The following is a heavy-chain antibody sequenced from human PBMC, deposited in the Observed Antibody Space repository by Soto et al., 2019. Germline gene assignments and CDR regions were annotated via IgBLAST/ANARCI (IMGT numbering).Heavy chain of an antibody. D-gene: IGHD3-10*01. CDR1: GFTFSSYA. CDR3: ATPPREHNYGSGGGEEWFDP. J-gene: IGHJ5*02. CDR2: ISGSGGST. Sequence: EVQLLESGGGLVQPGGSLRLSCAASGFTFSSYAMSWVRQAPGKGLEWVSAISGSGGSTYYADSVKGRFTISRDNSNNTLYLQMNSLRAEDTAVYYCATPPREHNYGSGGGEEWFDPCGQVTLVTVSS. V-gene: IGHV3-23*01.